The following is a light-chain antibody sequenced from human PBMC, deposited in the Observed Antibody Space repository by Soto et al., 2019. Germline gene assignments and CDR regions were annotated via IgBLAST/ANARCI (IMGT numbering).Light chain of an antibody. CDR2: GAS. V-gene: IGKV3-15*01. J-gene: IGKJ1*01. Sequence: EVVITQSPATLSVSPGERATLSCWAGQSVSSNLAWYQQKPGQAPRLLIYGASTRATGIPARFTGSGSGTEFTLTISSLQFDDSAVYYCQQYNNWWTFGQGTKVDMK. CDR3: QQYNNWWT. CDR1: QSVSSN.